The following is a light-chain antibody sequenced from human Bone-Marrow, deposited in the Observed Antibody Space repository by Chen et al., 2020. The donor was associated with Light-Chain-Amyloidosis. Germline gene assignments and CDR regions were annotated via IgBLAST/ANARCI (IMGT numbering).Light chain of an antibody. Sequence: EIVLTQSPDFQSVTPKEKVTITCRASQSIGSTLHGFQQKPDQSPKLLIKFASQSISGVPSRFSGSGSGTDFTLTINSLEAEDDAAYYCHQSRSFPLTFGGGTRVEIK. CDR1: QSIGST. J-gene: IGKJ4*01. V-gene: IGKV6D-21*02. CDR2: FAS. CDR3: HQSRSFPLT.